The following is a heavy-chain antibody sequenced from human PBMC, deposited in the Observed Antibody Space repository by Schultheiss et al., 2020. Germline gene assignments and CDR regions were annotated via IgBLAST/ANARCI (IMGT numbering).Heavy chain of an antibody. Sequence: GESLKISCAASGFTVSSNYMNWVRQAPGKGLEWVSYISSSSSTIYYADSVKGRFTISRDNAKNSLYLQMNSLRAEDTAVYYCSAGTGTDYWGQGTLVTVSS. CDR3: SAGTGTDY. J-gene: IGHJ4*02. CDR2: ISSSSSTI. V-gene: IGHV3-48*04. D-gene: IGHD6-13*01. CDR1: GFTVSSNY.